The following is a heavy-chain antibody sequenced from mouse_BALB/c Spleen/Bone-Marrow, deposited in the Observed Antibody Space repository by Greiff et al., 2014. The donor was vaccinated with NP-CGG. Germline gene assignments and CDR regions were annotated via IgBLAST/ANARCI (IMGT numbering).Heavy chain of an antibody. CDR1: GYTFTSYV. J-gene: IGHJ1*01. CDR3: ARSLYGYDWYFDV. Sequence: VQLQQSGPELVKPGASVKMSCKASGYTFTSYVMHWVKQTPGQGLEWIGNINPNNDGTKYNEKFKGKATLTSDKSPSTAYMELSSLTSEDSAVYYCARSLYGYDWYFDVWGAGTTVTVSS. D-gene: IGHD2-2*01. V-gene: IGHV1-14*01. CDR2: INPNNDGT.